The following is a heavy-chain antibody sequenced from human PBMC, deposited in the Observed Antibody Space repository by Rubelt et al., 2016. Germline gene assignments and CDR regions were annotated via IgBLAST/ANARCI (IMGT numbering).Heavy chain of an antibody. CDR3: ARHYHSSGQLDY. Sequence: QVQLQQWGAGLLKPSETLSLTCAVYGGSFSGYYWSWIRQPPGKGLEWIGSIYYSGSTYYNPSLKSRVTISVYTSKNQFSLKLSSVTAADTAVYYCARHYHSSGQLDYWGQGTLVTVSS. CDR1: GGSFSGYY. J-gene: IGHJ4*02. V-gene: IGHV4-34*01. D-gene: IGHD6-19*01. CDR2: IYYSGST.